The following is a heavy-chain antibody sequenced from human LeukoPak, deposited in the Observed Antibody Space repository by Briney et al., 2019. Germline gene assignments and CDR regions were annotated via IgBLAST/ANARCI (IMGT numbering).Heavy chain of an antibody. V-gene: IGHV3-30*04. CDR3: ATRKGFDY. D-gene: IGHD1-7*01. Sequence: GGSLRLSCAASGFTFSSYAMHWVRQAPGKGLEWVAVISYDGSNKYYADSVKGRFTISRDNSKNTLYLQMNSLRAEDTAVYYCATRKGFDYWGQGTLVTVSS. CDR2: ISYDGSNK. J-gene: IGHJ4*02. CDR1: GFTFSSYA.